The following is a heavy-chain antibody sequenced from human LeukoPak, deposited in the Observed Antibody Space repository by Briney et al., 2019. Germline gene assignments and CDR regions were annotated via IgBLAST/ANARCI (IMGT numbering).Heavy chain of an antibody. J-gene: IGHJ4*02. CDR2: IKSKTDGGTT. D-gene: IGHD3-9*01. Sequence: GGSLRLSCAAFGFTFSNAWMSWVRQAPGKGLEWVGRIKSKTDGGTTDYAAPVTGRFTISRDDSKNTLYLQMNSLKTEDTAVYYCTTVVLRYFDWLRTFDYWGQGTLVTVSS. CDR1: GFTFSNAW. V-gene: IGHV3-15*01. CDR3: TTVVLRYFDWLRTFDY.